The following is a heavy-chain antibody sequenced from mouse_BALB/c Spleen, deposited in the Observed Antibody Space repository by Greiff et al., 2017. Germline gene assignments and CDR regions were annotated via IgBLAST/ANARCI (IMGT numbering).Heavy chain of an antibody. J-gene: IGHJ4*01. Sequence: EVMLVESGGGLVQPGGSRKLSCAASGFTFSSFGMHWVRQAPEKGLEWVAYISSGSSTIYYADTVKGRFTISRDHPKNTLFLQVTSLRSEDTAMYYCARSSSHDGSIAMDYWGQGTSVTVSS. CDR2: ISSGSSTI. D-gene: IGHD1-1*01. CDR3: ARSSSHDGSIAMDY. V-gene: IGHV5-17*02. CDR1: GFTFSSFG.